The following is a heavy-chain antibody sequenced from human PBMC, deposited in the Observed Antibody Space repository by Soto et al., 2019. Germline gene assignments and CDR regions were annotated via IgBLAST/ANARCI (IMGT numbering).Heavy chain of an antibody. V-gene: IGHV3-33*01. J-gene: IGHJ5*02. CDR3: ARDLGLGYCSGGSCASISNWFDP. Sequence: QVQLVESGGGVVQPGRSLRLSCAASGFTFSSYGMHWVRQAPGKGLEWVAVIWYDGSNKYYADSVKGRFIISRDNSKNTLYLQMNSLRAEDTAVYYCARDLGLGYCSGGSCASISNWFDPWGQGTLVTVSS. CDR2: IWYDGSNK. CDR1: GFTFSSYG. D-gene: IGHD2-15*01.